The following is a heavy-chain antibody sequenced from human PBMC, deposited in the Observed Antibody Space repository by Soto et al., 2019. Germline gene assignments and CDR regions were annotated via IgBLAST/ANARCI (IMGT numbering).Heavy chain of an antibody. Sequence: PSETLSLTCTVSGASISGFYWSWIRKSAGKGLEWIGRIYATGTTDYNPSLKSRVMMSVDTSKKQFSLKLSSVTAADTAVYYCAREITSIAARRWFDPWGQGTLVTVSS. J-gene: IGHJ5*02. CDR2: IYATGTT. D-gene: IGHD6-6*01. CDR1: GASISGFY. V-gene: IGHV4-4*07. CDR3: AREITSIAARRWFDP.